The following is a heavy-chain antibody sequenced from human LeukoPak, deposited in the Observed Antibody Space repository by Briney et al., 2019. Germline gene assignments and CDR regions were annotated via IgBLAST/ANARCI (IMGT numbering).Heavy chain of an antibody. CDR1: GYSIRSGYY. D-gene: IGHD1-26*01. J-gene: IGHJ4*02. Sequence: SETLSLTCTVSGYSIRSGYYWSWIRQPPGKGLEWIGEINHSGSTNYNPSLKSRVTISVDTSKNQFSLKLSSVTAADTAVYYCASSPVGATDYWGQGTLVTVSS. V-gene: IGHV4-34*01. CDR3: ASSPVGATDY. CDR2: INHSGST.